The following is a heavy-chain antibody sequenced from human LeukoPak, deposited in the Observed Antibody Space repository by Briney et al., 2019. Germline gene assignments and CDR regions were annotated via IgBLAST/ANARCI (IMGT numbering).Heavy chain of an antibody. CDR2: ISSSGSTI. V-gene: IGHV3-48*03. J-gene: IGHJ3*02. D-gene: IGHD3-10*01. CDR3: AKEGDYCGSGSYRDGFDI. CDR1: GFTFSSYE. Sequence: GGSLRLSCAASGFTFSSYEMKWVRQAQGKGLEWVSYISSSGSTIYYADSVKGRFTISRDSFKNTLYLQMNSLRPEDTAVYYCAKEGDYCGSGSYRDGFDIWGQGTRATVSS.